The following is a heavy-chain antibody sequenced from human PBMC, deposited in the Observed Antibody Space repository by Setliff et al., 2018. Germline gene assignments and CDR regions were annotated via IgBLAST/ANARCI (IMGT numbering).Heavy chain of an antibody. J-gene: IGHJ4*01. D-gene: IGHD1-7*01. CDR3: TPWTGTSRLHY. Sequence: GGSLRLSCTTSGFTVGDYAITWVRQAPGKGREWVGFIRGKPSSGTTEYAASVKGRFTISRDDSKSIAYLQMSSLKTEDTALYYCTPWTGTSRLHYWGQGTLVTVSS. V-gene: IGHV3-49*04. CDR2: IRGKPSSGTT. CDR1: GFTVGDYA.